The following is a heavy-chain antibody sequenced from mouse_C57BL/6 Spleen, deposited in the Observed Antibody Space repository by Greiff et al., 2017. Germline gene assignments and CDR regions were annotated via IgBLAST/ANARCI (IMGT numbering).Heavy chain of an antibody. V-gene: IGHV1-80*01. J-gene: IGHJ4*01. CDR1: GYAFSSYW. CDR3: ARSGGYYVDAMDY. CDR2: IYPGDGDT. D-gene: IGHD2-3*01. Sequence: VQLQQSGAELVKPGASVKISCKASGYAFSSYWMNWVKQRPGKGLERIGQIYPGDGDTNYNGKFKGKATLTADKSSSTAYMQLSSLTSEDSAVYFCARSGGYYVDAMDYWGQGTSVTVSS.